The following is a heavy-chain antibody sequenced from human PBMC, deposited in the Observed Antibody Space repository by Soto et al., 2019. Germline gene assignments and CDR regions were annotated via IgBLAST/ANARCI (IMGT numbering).Heavy chain of an antibody. J-gene: IGHJ4*02. D-gene: IGHD6-13*01. V-gene: IGHV2-26*01. CDR3: ARYLPYSSNFFDC. CDR2: IFSNDEK. Sequence: QVTLKESGPVLVKPTETLTLTCTVSGFSLSHAGMGVSWIRHPPGKALEWLAHIFSNDEKSYSTSLKRRLPIGKDTAKSQVVLTMANMDPVDTATFYCARYLPYSSNFFDCWGQGTLVTVSS. CDR1: GFSLSHAGMG.